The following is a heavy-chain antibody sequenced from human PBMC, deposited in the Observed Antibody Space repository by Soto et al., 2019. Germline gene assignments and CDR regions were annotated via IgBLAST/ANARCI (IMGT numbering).Heavy chain of an antibody. D-gene: IGHD6-25*01. CDR2: IYYSGSA. CDR3: ARGAALNTYYNYYGMDV. J-gene: IGHJ6*02. Sequence: SETLSLTCTVSGGSISSDDYYWSWIRQPPGKGLEWIGYIYYSGSAYYTPSLQSRVSISIDTSKNQFSLKLTSVTATDTAVYFCARGAALNTYYNYYGMDVWGQGTTVTSP. CDR1: GGSISSDDYY. V-gene: IGHV4-30-4*01.